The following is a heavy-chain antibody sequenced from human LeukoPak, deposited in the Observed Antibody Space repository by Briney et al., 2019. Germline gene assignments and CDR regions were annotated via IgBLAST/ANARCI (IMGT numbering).Heavy chain of an antibody. V-gene: IGHV3-74*01. J-gene: IGHJ6*03. Sequence: GSLRLSCAASGFTFSSYWMHWVRQAPGEGLVWVSFINSDGSSTGYADSVRGRFTVSRDNAKNTLYLHTNSLRVEDTAVYYCAFGTGREGYMDVWGKGTTVTVSS. CDR3: AFGTGREGYMDV. D-gene: IGHD3-10*01. CDR2: INSDGSST. CDR1: GFTFSSYW.